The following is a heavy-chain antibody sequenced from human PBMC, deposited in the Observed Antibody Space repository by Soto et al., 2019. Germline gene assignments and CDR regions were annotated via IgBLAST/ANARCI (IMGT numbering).Heavy chain of an antibody. CDR2: ISAYNGNT. CDR1: GYTFTNYG. D-gene: IGHD3-22*01. V-gene: IGHV1-18*01. J-gene: IGHJ5*02. Sequence: GASVKVSCKASGYTFTNYGITWVRQAPGQGLEWMGWISAYNGNTHYTQRLQGRVTMTTDTSTSTAYMELSSLRSEDTAVYYCAAVPHYYDSSGYYSFDPSGQGTLVTVSS. CDR3: AAVPHYYDSSGYYSFDP.